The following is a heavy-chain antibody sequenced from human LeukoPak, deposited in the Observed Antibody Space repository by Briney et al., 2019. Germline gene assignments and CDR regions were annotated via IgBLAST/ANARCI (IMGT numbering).Heavy chain of an antibody. CDR2: IYYSGST. J-gene: IGHJ5*02. CDR1: GGSISSYY. D-gene: IGHD2-2*02. Sequence: SETLSLTCTVSGGSISSYYWSWIRQPPGKGLEWIGYIYYSGSTNYNPSLKSRVTISVDTSKNQFSLKLSSVTAADTAVYYCASHQLLYPYNWFDPWGQETLVTVSS. CDR3: ASHQLLYPYNWFDP. V-gene: IGHV4-59*01.